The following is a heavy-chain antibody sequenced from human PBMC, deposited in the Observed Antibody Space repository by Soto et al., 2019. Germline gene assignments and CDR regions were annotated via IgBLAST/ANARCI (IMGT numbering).Heavy chain of an antibody. CDR3: AKGEVGSYGPYYFDY. J-gene: IGHJ4*02. Sequence: EVQLLESGGGLVQPGGSLRLSCAASGFTFSSYAMSWVRQAPGKGLEWVSAISGSGGSTYYADSVKGRFTISRDNSKNTLYVQMNSLRAEDTAVYYCAKGEVGSYGPYYFDYWGQGTLVTVSS. D-gene: IGHD5-18*01. CDR2: ISGSGGST. V-gene: IGHV3-23*01. CDR1: GFTFSSYA.